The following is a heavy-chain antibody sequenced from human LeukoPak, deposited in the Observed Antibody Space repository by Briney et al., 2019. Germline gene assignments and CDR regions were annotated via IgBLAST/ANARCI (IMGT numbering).Heavy chain of an antibody. V-gene: IGHV1-3*01. J-gene: IGHJ4*02. CDR2: INSGNGNT. D-gene: IGHD3-10*01. CDR1: GYTFTSYA. Sequence: GASVKVSCNASGYTFTSYAMHWVRQAPGQRLEWMGWINSGNGNTKYSQKFQGRVTITRDTSASTAYMELSSLRSEDTAVYYCARGVFDGRYYGSGSAPSPFDYWGQGTLVTVSS. CDR3: ARGVFDGRYYGSGSAPSPFDY.